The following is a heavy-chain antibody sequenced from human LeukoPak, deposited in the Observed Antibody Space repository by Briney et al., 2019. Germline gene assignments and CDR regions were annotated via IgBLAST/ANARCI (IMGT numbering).Heavy chain of an antibody. CDR3: TRAGRYCSGGSCYSFY. V-gene: IGHV3-49*01. CDR2: IRSKAHGGTT. D-gene: IGHD2-15*01. J-gene: IGHJ4*02. Sequence: GGSLRLSCTASGFTFGDYAMSWFRQAPGEGLEWVCFIRSKAHGGTTEYAASVKGRFTISRDGSKSIAYLQMDSLKTEDTAVYYCTRAGRYCSGGSCYSFYWGQGTLVTVSS. CDR1: GFTFGDYA.